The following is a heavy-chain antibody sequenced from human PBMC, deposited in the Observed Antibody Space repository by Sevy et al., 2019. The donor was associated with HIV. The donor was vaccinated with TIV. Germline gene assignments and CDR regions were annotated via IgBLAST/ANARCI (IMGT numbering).Heavy chain of an antibody. Sequence: ASVKVSCKASGGIFRSNAISWVRQAPGQGLEWMGGIIAVFGTTNYAQKFQGRVTVTADESRSTAYMELSSLRSEDTGVYYCAGDKYYYVSGSFDYWGQGTQVTVSS. CDR3: AGDKYYYVSGSFDY. J-gene: IGHJ4*01. V-gene: IGHV1-69*13. D-gene: IGHD3-10*01. CDR1: GGIFRSNA. CDR2: IIAVFGTT.